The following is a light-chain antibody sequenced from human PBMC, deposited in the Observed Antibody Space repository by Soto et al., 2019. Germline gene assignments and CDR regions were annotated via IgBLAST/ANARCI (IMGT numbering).Light chain of an antibody. CDR2: STD. V-gene: IGLV7-43*01. CDR1: TGAVTRGYY. J-gene: IGLJ2*01. Sequence: QTVVTQEPSLTVSPGETVTLTCASSTGAVTRGYYSNWLQQKPGQAPRALIYSTDVKHTWTPARFSGSVLRGKAALTLSGVPSEDEAHYCCLLYHDGAVIFGGGTKLTVL. CDR3: LLYHDGAVI.